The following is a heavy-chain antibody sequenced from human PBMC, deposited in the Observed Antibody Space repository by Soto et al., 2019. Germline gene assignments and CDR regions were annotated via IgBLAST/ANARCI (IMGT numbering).Heavy chain of an antibody. CDR1: VGSFSGYY. Sequence: PSETLSVTCAVYVGSFSGYYWSWIRQPPGKGLEWIGEINHSGSANYNPSLKSRVTISVDTSKNQFSLKLSSVTAADTAVYYCARGGRFLEWLHKYNWFDPWGQGTLVTVSS. V-gene: IGHV4-34*01. D-gene: IGHD3-3*01. CDR3: ARGGRFLEWLHKYNWFDP. J-gene: IGHJ5*02. CDR2: INHSGSA.